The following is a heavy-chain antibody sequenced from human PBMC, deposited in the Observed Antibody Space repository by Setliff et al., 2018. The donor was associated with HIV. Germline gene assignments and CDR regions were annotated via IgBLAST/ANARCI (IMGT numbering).Heavy chain of an antibody. J-gene: IGHJ6*03. D-gene: IGHD5-18*01. CDR1: GGSISSGGYY. Sequence: PSETLSLTCTVSGGSISSGGYYWSWIRQHPGKGLEWIGFIYETGSTYYNPSLKSRVSISIDTSKNQFSLKLSSVTAADTAVYFCARDGYTNGYGYYYFYMDVWGKGTTVTVSS. V-gene: IGHV4-61*08. CDR3: ARDGYTNGYGYYYFYMDV. CDR2: IYETGST.